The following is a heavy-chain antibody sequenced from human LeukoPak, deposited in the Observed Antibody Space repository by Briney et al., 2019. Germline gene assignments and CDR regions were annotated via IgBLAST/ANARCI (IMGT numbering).Heavy chain of an antibody. Sequence: GEALKISCKTSGYSFTSYCISWVRQMPGKGLEWMGRIDPRDSYTNYSPSFQGHVTISSDKSISTAYLQWSSLKASDTAMFYCARHGYCSGDSSYRTHYPYYGLDVWGQGTTVTVSS. J-gene: IGHJ6*01. V-gene: IGHV5-10-1*01. D-gene: IGHD2-15*01. CDR3: ARHGYCSGDSSYRTHYPYYGLDV. CDR2: IDPRDSYT. CDR1: GYSFTSYC.